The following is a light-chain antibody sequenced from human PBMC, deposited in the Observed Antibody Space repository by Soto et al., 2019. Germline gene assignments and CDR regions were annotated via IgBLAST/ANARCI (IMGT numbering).Light chain of an antibody. CDR1: SSNIGAGYN. CDR2: GNS. CDR3: QSYDSSLSGGV. V-gene: IGLV1-40*01. J-gene: IGLJ3*02. Sequence: QSVLTQPPSVSGAPGQRVTISCTGSSSNIGAGYNVHWYQQLPGTAPKLLIYGNSNRPSGVPDRFSGSKSGTSASLAITGLRAEDEADYYCQSYDSSLSGGVFGGGTKLTAL.